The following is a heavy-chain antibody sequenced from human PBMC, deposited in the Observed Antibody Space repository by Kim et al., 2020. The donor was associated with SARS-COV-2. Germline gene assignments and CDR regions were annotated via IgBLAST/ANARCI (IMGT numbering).Heavy chain of an antibody. J-gene: IGHJ4*01. V-gene: IGHV3-33*05. Sequence: GGSLRLSCAASGFTFSSYGMHWVRQAPGKGLEWVAVISYDGSNKYYADSVKGRFTISRDNSKNTLYLQMNSLRAEDTAVYYCASGESVVVTAILPFDYWG. CDR1: GFTFSSYG. CDR3: ASGESVVVTAILPFDY. D-gene: IGHD2-21*02. CDR2: ISYDGSNK.